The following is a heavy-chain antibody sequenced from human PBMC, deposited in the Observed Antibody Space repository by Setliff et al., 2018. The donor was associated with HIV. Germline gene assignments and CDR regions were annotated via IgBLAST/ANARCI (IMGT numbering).Heavy chain of an antibody. Sequence: GESLKISCKGPEYFFRTSWIGWVRQLPGKGLEWVAVIFPLDSETRYNPSLEGHVTISVDKSINTAYLQWSSLRASDTAVYYCTRHPLQPEVSGYFYLMDAWGTGTTVTVSS. CDR3: TRHPLQPEVSGYFYLMDA. CDR2: IFPLDSET. V-gene: IGHV5-51*01. J-gene: IGHJ6*04. CDR1: EYFFRTSW. D-gene: IGHD2-21*01.